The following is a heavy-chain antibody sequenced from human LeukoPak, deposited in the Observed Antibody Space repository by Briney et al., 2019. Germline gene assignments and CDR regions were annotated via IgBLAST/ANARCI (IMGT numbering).Heavy chain of an antibody. Sequence: GGSLRLSCLASGFTFSNSVMHWVRQGPGKGLEYVSGIDSSGGSTHYADSLKDRVIISRDNSKNTLYLQMRSLKTEDMGVYYCAREGHSSGHCGDFDIWGQGTMVTVAS. CDR3: AREGHSSGHCGDFDI. CDR2: IDSSGGST. J-gene: IGHJ3*02. D-gene: IGHD3-22*01. V-gene: IGHV3-64*02. CDR1: GFTFSNSV.